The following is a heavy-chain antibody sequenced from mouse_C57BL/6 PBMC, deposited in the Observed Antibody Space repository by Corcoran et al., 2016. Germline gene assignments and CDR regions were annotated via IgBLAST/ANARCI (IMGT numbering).Heavy chain of an antibody. CDR3: ARGGVTTKFDY. CDR1: GYTFTDYY. J-gene: IGHJ2*01. V-gene: IGHV1-19*01. Sequence: EVQLQQSGPVLVKPGASVKMSCKASGYTFTDYYMNWVKQSHGKSLEWIGVINPYNGGTSYNQKFKGKATLTVDKSSSTAYMELNSLTSEDSAVYYCARGGVTTKFDYWGQGTTLTVSS. CDR2: INPYNGGT. D-gene: IGHD2-2*01.